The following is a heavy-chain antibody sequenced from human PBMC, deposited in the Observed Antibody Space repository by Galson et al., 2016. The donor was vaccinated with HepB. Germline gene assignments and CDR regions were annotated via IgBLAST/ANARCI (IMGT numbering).Heavy chain of an antibody. CDR2: ISWNSGNI. CDR3: AKDPDGDSPWWYFDL. V-gene: IGHV3-9*01. Sequence: SLRLSCAASGFTFDDYAMHWVRQVPGKGLEWVSGISWNSGNIGYADSVKGRFTISRDNAKNSQYLPMNSLRAEDTAFYYCAKDPDGDSPWWYFDLWGRGTLVTVSS. J-gene: IGHJ2*01. CDR1: GFTFDDYA. D-gene: IGHD4-17*01.